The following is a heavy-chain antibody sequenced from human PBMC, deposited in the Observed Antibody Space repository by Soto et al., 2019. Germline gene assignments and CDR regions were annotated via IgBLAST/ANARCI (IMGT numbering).Heavy chain of an antibody. J-gene: IGHJ4*02. V-gene: IGHV3-21*01. CDR1: GFTFSDYS. Sequence: GGSLRLSCAASGFTFSDYSMNWVRQAPGKGLEWVSSIRSSSSYIYYADSVKGRFTISRDNAKNSLYLQMNSLRDEDTAVYYCARDTQDDFWSGYYRDYWGQGTLVTVSS. CDR2: IRSSSSYI. D-gene: IGHD3-3*01. CDR3: ARDTQDDFWSGYYRDY.